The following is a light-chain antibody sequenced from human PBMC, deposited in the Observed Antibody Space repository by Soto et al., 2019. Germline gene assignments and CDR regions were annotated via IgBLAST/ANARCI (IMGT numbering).Light chain of an antibody. J-gene: IGLJ2*01. CDR3: ASWDASLKGVV. CDR2: TDD. V-gene: IGLV1-44*01. CDR1: SSNIGSNT. Sequence: QSVLTQPPSASGTPGQRVTISCSGSSSNIGSNTVTWYQQLPGTAPKLLISTDDQRPSGVPDRFSGSKSGSSASLAISGLQSEDEADYYCASWDASLKGVVFGGGTKLTVL.